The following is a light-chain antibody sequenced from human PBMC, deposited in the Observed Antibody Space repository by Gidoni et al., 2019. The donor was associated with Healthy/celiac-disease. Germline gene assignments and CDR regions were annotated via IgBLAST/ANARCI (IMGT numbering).Light chain of an antibody. CDR3: QQYGSSLLT. CDR1: QSVSSSY. V-gene: IGKV3-20*01. CDR2: GAS. Sequence: EIVFTQSPGTLSLSPGERATLSCSASQSVSSSYLAWYQQKPGQATRLLIYGASSRATGIPDRFSGSGSGTDFTLTISRLEPEDFAVYYCQQYGSSLLTFGGGTKVEIK. J-gene: IGKJ4*01.